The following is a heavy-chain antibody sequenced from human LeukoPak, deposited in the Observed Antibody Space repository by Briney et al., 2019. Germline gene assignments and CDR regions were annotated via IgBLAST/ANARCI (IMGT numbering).Heavy chain of an antibody. CDR3: ARDPYYYYYMDV. CDR1: GFTFSDYY. J-gene: IGHJ6*03. V-gene: IGHV3-11*04. Sequence: GGFLRLSCAASGFTFSDYYMSWIRQAPGKGLEWVSYISSSGSTIYYADSVKGRFTISRDNAKNSLYLQMNSLRAEDTAVYYCARDPYYYYYMDVWGKGTTVTVSS. CDR2: ISSSGSTI.